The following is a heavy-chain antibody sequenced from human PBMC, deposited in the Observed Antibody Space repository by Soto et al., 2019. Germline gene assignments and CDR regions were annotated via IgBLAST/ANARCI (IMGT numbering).Heavy chain of an antibody. V-gene: IGHV3-23*01. CDR3: AKIPCGPNTSCSYFDY. J-gene: IGHJ4*02. Sequence: GGSLRLSCAASGFTFSSYAMSWVRQAPGKGLEWVSAISGSGGSTYYADSVKGRFTISRDNSKNTLYLQMNSLRAEDTAVYYCAKIPCGPNTSCSYFDYWGQGTLVTVSS. D-gene: IGHD2-2*01. CDR2: ISGSGGST. CDR1: GFTFSSYA.